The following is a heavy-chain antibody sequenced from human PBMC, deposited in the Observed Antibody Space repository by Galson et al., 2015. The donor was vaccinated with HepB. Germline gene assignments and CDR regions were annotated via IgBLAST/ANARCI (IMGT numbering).Heavy chain of an antibody. CDR1: GFTFSNAW. V-gene: IGHV3-15*01. Sequence: LRLSCAASGFTFSNAWMSWVRQAPGKGLEWVGRIKSKTDGGTTDYAAPVKGRFTISRDDSKNTLYLQMNSLKTEDTAVYYCTTDPEWWELGYYGMDVWGQGTTVTVSS. CDR2: IKSKTDGGTT. D-gene: IGHD1-26*01. J-gene: IGHJ6*02. CDR3: TTDPEWWELGYYGMDV.